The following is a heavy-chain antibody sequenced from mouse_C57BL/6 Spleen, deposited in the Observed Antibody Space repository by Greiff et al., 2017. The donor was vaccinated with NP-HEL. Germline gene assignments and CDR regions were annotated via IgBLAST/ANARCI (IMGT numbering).Heavy chain of an antibody. D-gene: IGHD1-1*01. CDR2: IYPGSGNT. Sequence: VQLQQTGAELVRPGASVKLSCKASGYTFTDYYINWVKQRPGQGLEWIARIYPGSGNTYYTETFKGKATLTAAKSSSTAYMQLSSLTSEDSAVYFSASNYGSSYWYFDVWGTGTTVTVSA. CDR1: GYTFTDYY. V-gene: IGHV1-76*01. J-gene: IGHJ1*03. CDR3: ASNYGSSYWYFDV.